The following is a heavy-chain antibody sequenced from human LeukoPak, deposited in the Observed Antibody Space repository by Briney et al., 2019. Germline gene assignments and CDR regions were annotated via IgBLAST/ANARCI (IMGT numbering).Heavy chain of an antibody. Sequence: GGSLRLSCAASGFTVSSNYMSWVRQAPGKGLEWVSVIYSGGSTYYADSVKGRFTISRDNSKNTLYLQMNSLRAEDTAVYYCARRAPYYYMDVWGKGTTVTVSS. V-gene: IGHV3-66*02. CDR1: GFTVSSNY. CDR3: ARRAPYYYMDV. J-gene: IGHJ6*03. CDR2: IYSGGST.